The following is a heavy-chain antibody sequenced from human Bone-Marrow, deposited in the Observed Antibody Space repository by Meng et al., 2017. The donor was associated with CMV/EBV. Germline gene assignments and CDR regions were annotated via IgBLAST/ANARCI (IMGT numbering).Heavy chain of an antibody. CDR1: GYNFIDYD. CDR2: ISPTDSGA. CDR3: ARHSMTTI. J-gene: IGHJ4*02. D-gene: IGHD5-24*01. Sequence: KVSCKASGYNFIDYDIGWVRQIPGKGLEWMGIISPTDSGARYSPSFEGQVTISVDKSVDTAYLQWTSLKASDTAMYYCARHSMTTIWGQGTLVPVSS. V-gene: IGHV5-51*01.